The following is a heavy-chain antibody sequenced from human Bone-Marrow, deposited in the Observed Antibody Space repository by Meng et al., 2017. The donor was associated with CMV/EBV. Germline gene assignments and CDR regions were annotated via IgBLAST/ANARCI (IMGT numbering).Heavy chain of an antibody. J-gene: IGHJ4*02. CDR3: ASSWNYYFDY. CDR2: INHSGST. CDR1: GGSFSGYY. Sequence: SETLSLTCAVYGGSFSGYYWSWIRQPPGKGLEWIGEINHSGSTNYNPSLKSRVTISVDTSKNQFSLKLSSVTAADTAVYYCASSWNYYFDYWRQGTLVTVSS. V-gene: IGHV4-34*01. D-gene: IGHD1-7*01.